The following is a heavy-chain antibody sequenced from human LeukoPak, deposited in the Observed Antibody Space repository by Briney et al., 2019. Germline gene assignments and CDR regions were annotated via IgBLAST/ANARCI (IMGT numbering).Heavy chain of an antibody. Sequence: GASVKVSCKASGYTFTSYDINWVRQATGQGLEWMGWMNPNSGNTGYAQKFQGRVTMTRNTSISTAYMELSSLRSEDTAVYYCATRVVGYCSGGSCPDDAFDMWGQGTMDTVSS. V-gene: IGHV1-8*01. D-gene: IGHD2-15*01. CDR3: ATRVVGYCSGGSCPDDAFDM. J-gene: IGHJ3*02. CDR2: MNPNSGNT. CDR1: GYTFTSYD.